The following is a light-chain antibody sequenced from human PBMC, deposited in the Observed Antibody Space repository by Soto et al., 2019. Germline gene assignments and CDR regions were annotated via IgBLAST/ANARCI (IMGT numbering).Light chain of an antibody. CDR3: QQSHSAPLT. CDR1: QSITNH. CDR2: AAS. Sequence: DIQMTQSPSSLSESVGDRVTIYCRTSQSITNHLNWYQQKPGKTPKLLIYAASTLQSEVPSRFSGSGSGTDFILTISSLQPEDCATYYCQQSHSAPLTFGGGTKVEIK. V-gene: IGKV1-39*01. J-gene: IGKJ4*01.